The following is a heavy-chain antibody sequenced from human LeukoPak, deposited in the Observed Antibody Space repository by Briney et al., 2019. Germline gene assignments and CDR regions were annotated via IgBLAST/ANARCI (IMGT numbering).Heavy chain of an antibody. CDR2: VSRNGDST. V-gene: IGHV3-64*01. CDR1: GFTFSSFF. Sequence: GGSLRLSCAASGFTFSSFFMHWVRQAPGKGQESVSAVSRNGDSTYYANSVKGRFTISRDNSKNRVYLQMGSLRPEDMAVYYCARRGNALNALDYWGQGTLVTVSS. J-gene: IGHJ4*02. D-gene: IGHD1-1*01. CDR3: ARRGNALNALDY.